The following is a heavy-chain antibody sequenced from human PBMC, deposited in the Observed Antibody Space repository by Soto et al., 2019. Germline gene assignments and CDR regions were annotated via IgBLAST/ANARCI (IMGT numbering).Heavy chain of an antibody. Sequence: QVQLVQSGTEVKKPGASVKVSCRTSGYVFTTYGVNWVRQAPGQGLEWMGWISGYNGNTNYPQKFQGRVTMTTDTSTSTAYMELRSLTPEDTAVYFCARGAHGGGYAVYWGQGTLVTVSS. CDR3: ARGAHGGGYAVY. CDR1: GYVFTTYG. CDR2: ISGYNGNT. D-gene: IGHD3-22*01. V-gene: IGHV1-18*01. J-gene: IGHJ4*02.